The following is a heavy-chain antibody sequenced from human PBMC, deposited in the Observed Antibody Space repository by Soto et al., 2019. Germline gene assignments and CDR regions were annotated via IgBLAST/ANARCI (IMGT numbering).Heavy chain of an antibody. J-gene: IGHJ6*03. CDR1: GGSIISGNW. Sequence: SETLSLTCTVSGGSIISGNWWSWVRQPPGKGLEWIGETHHSANTNYNPSVKSRVTISVDRSKNQFSLNLRSVTAADTAVYYCASQGGYYMDVWGEGITVTVSS. CDR3: ASQGGYYMDV. CDR2: THHSANT. V-gene: IGHV4-4*02.